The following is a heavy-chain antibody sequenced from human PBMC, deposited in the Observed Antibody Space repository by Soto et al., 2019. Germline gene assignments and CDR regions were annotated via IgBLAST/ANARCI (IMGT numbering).Heavy chain of an antibody. CDR2: ISASGGST. V-gene: IGHV3-23*01. CDR3: AKDLRTSTNYNYGMDV. J-gene: IGHJ6*02. Sequence: EVQLLESGGGLVQPGGSLRLSCAASGFPFSTYAMSWVRRAPGKGLEWVSVISASGGSTFYADSVKGRFTVSRDNSRNTLYLQVISLRVEDTAVYYCAKDLRTSTNYNYGMDVWGQGTTVTVSS. CDR1: GFPFSTYA.